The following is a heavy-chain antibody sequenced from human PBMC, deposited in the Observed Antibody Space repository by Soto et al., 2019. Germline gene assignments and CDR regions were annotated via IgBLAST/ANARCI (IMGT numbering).Heavy chain of an antibody. D-gene: IGHD4-4*01. CDR3: ARSPYSTVHYYYYAMVF. CDR2: IYYSGST. CDR1: GDSGSSGSYY. Sequence: PSETLSISCTVSGDSGSSGSYYWSWIRQPPEKGLEWIGYIYYSGSTNYNPSLKSRVTISVDTSKNQFSLKLSSVTAADTAVYYCARSPYSTVHYYYYAMVFRDQRSTLT. J-gene: IGHJ6*02. V-gene: IGHV4-61*01.